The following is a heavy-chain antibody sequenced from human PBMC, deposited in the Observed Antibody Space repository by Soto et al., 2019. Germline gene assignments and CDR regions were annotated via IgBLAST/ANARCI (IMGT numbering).Heavy chain of an antibody. CDR1: GFTFSTYA. J-gene: IGHJ4*02. V-gene: IGHV3-23*01. D-gene: IGHD6-13*01. CDR2: ISGSGGST. CDR3: SVTVSSSWYFDY. Sequence: EVQLLESGGGLVQPGGSLRLSCAASGFTFSTYAMTWVRQAPGKGLEWVSTISGSGGSTYYADSVKGRFTISRDNSKKTLYLQMNSLRAEDTAVYYCSVTVSSSWYFDYWGQGTLVTVSS.